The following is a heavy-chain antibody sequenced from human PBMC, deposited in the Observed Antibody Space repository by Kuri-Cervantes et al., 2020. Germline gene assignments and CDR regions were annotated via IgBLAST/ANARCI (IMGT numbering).Heavy chain of an antibody. D-gene: IGHD1-26*01. CDR3: AGDAQSGSYYTD. CDR1: GFTFRSHW. V-gene: IGHV3-7*01. CDR2: IHQEGREK. J-gene: IGHJ4*02. Sequence: GGSLRLSCAASGFTFRSHWMNWVRQAPGKGLEWVANIHQEGREKFYVDSVKGRFTISRDNSKNTLYLQMNSLRAEDTAVYYCAGDAQSGSYYTDWGQGTLVTVSS.